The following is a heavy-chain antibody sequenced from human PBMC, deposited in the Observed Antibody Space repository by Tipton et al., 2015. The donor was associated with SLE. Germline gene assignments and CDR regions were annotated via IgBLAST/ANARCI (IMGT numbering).Heavy chain of an antibody. D-gene: IGHD3-22*01. CDR1: GGSISSGGYS. CDR3: ARMYYYYDSSGYLYYYYGMDV. V-gene: IGHV4-30-2*01. J-gene: IGHJ6*02. CDR2: IYHSGST. Sequence: TLSLTCAVSGGSISSGGYSWSWIRQPPGKGLEWIGYIYHSGSTYYNPSLKSRVTISVDRSKNQFSLKLSSVTAADTAVYYCARMYYYYDSSGYLYYYYGMDVWGQGSTVTVSS.